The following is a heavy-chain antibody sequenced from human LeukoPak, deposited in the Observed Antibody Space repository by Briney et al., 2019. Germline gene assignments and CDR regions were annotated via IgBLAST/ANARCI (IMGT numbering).Heavy chain of an antibody. CDR2: INQDGSER. D-gene: IGHD1-26*01. CDR1: GFPFSTYW. Sequence: PGGSLRLSCAASGFPFSTYWMSWVRQAPGKGRERVANINQDGSERHYVDSVKGRFTISRDNAKNSVYLQMNSLRVEDTAVYYCARDKMVGATRFEYWGQGTLVTVSS. CDR3: ARDKMVGATRFEY. V-gene: IGHV3-7*01. J-gene: IGHJ4*02.